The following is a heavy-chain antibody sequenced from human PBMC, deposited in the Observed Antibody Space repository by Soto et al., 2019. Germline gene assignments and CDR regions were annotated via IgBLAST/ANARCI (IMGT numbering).Heavy chain of an antibody. CDR2: ISSSGSTI. J-gene: IGHJ4*02. D-gene: IGHD2-21*01. CDR1: GFAVSSHY. Sequence: GGSLRLSCAASGFAVSSHYFYWVRQAPGKGLEWVSYISSSGSTIYYADSVKGRFTISRDNAKNSLYLQMNSLRDDDTAVYYCARGRGYCGGTNCYLDYWGQGALVTVSS. CDR3: ARGRGYCGGTNCYLDY. V-gene: IGHV3-48*02.